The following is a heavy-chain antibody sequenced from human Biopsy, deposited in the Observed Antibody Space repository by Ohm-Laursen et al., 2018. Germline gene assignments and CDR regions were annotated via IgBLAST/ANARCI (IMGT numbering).Heavy chain of an antibody. CDR1: GFTFSNYW. CDR2: IKQDGSEN. CDR3: AREETYSAFWGDSESLYGMDV. D-gene: IGHD3-3*01. V-gene: IGHV3-7*01. J-gene: IGHJ6*02. Sequence: SLRLSCAASGFTFSNYWMSWVRQARGKGLEWVANIKQDGSENHYVDSVKGRFTISRDNAKNSLFLQMNSLRAEDTAVYYCAREETYSAFWGDSESLYGMDVWGQGTTVTVSS.